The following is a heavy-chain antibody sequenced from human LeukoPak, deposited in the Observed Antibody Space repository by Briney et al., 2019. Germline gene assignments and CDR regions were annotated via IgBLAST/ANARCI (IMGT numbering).Heavy chain of an antibody. CDR3: ASGGPARYYYYGMDV. V-gene: IGHV3-23*01. J-gene: IGHJ6*02. CDR2: ISGSGGST. CDR1: GFTFSSYA. D-gene: IGHD3-16*01. Sequence: GGSLRLSCAAFGFTFSSYAMSWVRQAPGKGLEWVSAISGSGGSTYYADSVKGRFTISRDNSKNTLYLQMNSLRAEDTAVYYCASGGPARYYYYGMDVWGQGTTVTVSS.